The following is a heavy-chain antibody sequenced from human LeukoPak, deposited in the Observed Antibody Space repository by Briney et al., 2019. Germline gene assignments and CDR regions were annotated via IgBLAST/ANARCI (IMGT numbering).Heavy chain of an antibody. D-gene: IGHD3-10*01. CDR3: ALTYYYGSGSFDY. CDR2: ICSSSSYI. Sequence: GGSLRLSCAASGFTFSSDSMNWVRQAPGKGLEWVSSICSSSSYIYYADSVKGRFTISRDNDKNSLYLQMNSLRAEDTAVYYCALTYYYGSGSFDYWGQGTLVTVSS. V-gene: IGHV3-21*01. J-gene: IGHJ4*02. CDR1: GFTFSSDS.